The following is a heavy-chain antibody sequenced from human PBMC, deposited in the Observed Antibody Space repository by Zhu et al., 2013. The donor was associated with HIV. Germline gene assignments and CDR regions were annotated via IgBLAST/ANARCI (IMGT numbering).Heavy chain of an antibody. CDR2: MNPNSGNT. D-gene: IGHD2-2*01. CDR3: ARTGDLIVVVPAAISWFDP. J-gene: IGHJ5*02. V-gene: IGHV1-8*01. Sequence: QVQLVQSGAEVKKPGASVKVSCKASGYTFTSYDTNWVRQATGQGLEWMGWMNPNSGNTGYAQKFQGRVTMTRNTSISTAYMELSSLRSEDTAVYYCARTGDLIVVVPAAISWFDPWGQGTLVTVSS. CDR1: GYTFTSYD.